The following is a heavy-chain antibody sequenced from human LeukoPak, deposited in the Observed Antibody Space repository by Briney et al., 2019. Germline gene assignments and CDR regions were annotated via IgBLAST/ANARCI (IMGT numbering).Heavy chain of an antibody. CDR2: IYYSGST. CDR1: GGSISSYY. CDR3: ARFIWSGYYMAFDI. V-gene: IGHV4-59*01. Sequence: SETLSLTCTVSGGSISSYYWSRIRQPPGKGLEWIGYIYYSGSTTYNPSLKSRVTISVDTSKNQFSLKLSSGTAADTAVYYCARFIWSGYYMAFDIWGQGTMVTVSS. J-gene: IGHJ3*02. D-gene: IGHD3-3*01.